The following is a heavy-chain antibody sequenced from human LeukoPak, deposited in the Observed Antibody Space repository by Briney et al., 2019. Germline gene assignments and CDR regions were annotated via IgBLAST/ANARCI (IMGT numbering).Heavy chain of an antibody. V-gene: IGHV3-20*04. CDR2: INWNGDST. CDR1: GFTFDDYG. Sequence: GGSLTLSCAASGFTFDDYGMSWARQAPGRGREGVSGINWNGDSTGYADSVTGRFTISRDNAKHSLYLQMTSLRAEDAALYYCARDRARPGEVDYWGQGTLVTVSS. D-gene: IGHD4-17*01. J-gene: IGHJ4*02. CDR3: ARDRARPGEVDY.